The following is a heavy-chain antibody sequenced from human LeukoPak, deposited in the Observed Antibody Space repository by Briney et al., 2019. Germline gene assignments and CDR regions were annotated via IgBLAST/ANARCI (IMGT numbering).Heavy chain of an antibody. CDR2: ISSSSSYI. V-gene: IGHV3-21*01. CDR1: GFTFSSYS. Sequence: PGGSLRLSCAASGFTFSSYSMNWVRQAPRKGLEWVSSISSSSSYIYYADSVKGRFTISRDNAKNSLYLQMNSLRAEDTAVYYCASISDIVVVPAVDYWGQGTLVTVSS. CDR3: ASISDIVVVPAVDY. D-gene: IGHD2-2*01. J-gene: IGHJ4*02.